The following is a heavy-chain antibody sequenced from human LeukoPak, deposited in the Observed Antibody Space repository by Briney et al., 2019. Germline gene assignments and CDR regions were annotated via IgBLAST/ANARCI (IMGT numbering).Heavy chain of an antibody. V-gene: IGHV3-11*01. J-gene: IGHJ4*02. CDR1: GFTFSDYY. CDR2: ISSSGSTI. Sequence: PGGSLRLSCAASGFTFSDYYMSWIRQAPGKGLEWVSYISSSGSTIYYADSVKGRFTISRDNAKNSLYLQMNSLRAEDTAVYYCAKDEVVPAATFDYWGQGTLVTVSS. CDR3: AKDEVVPAATFDY. D-gene: IGHD2-2*01.